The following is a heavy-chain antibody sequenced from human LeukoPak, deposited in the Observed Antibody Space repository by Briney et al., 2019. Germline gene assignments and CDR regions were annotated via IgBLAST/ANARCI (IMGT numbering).Heavy chain of an antibody. D-gene: IGHD2-15*01. Sequence: SETLSLTCAVSGGSISSGGYSWSWIRQPPGTGLEWIGYIYHSGSTYYNPSLKSRVTISVDRSKNQFSLKLSSVTAADTAVYYCARTSLVVAAGSSFDYWGQGTLVTVSS. CDR1: GGSISSGGYS. CDR3: ARTSLVVAAGSSFDY. J-gene: IGHJ4*02. CDR2: IYHSGST. V-gene: IGHV4-30-2*01.